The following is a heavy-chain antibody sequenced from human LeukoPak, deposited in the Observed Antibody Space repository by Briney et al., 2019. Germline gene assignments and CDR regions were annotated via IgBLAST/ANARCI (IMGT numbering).Heavy chain of an antibody. V-gene: IGHV4-39*07. D-gene: IGHD2-2*01. CDR2: VYSSGST. Sequence: SETLSLTCTVSGGSISGGSYYWGWIRQPPGKGLEWIGSVYSSGSTHYNPSLKSRVTISVDTSKNHFSLNLNSVTAADTAIYYCARSTTTCYYVDYWGQGTLVTVSS. CDR1: GGSISGGSYY. J-gene: IGHJ4*01. CDR3: ARSTTTCYYVDY.